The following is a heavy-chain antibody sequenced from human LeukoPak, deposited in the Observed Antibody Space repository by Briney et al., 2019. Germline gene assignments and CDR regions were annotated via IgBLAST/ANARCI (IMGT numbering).Heavy chain of an antibody. D-gene: IGHD3-10*01. CDR3: AKVANYYYGSETYYFFEH. CDR1: RFTVSSNY. V-gene: IGHV3-66*01. CDR2: IYSGGST. J-gene: IGHJ4*02. Sequence: GGSLRPSCAASRFTVSSNYMTWVRQAAGKGLEWVSVIYSGGSTYYADSVKGRFTISRDNSKNTLYLQMNSLRAEDTAVYYCAKVANYYYGSETYYFFEHWGQGTPVTASS.